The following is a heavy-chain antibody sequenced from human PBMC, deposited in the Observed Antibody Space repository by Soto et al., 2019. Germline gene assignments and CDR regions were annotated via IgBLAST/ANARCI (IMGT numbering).Heavy chain of an antibody. D-gene: IGHD4-17*01. J-gene: IGHJ6*03. CDR1: GYTFTSYG. V-gene: IGHV1-18*01. CDR2: ISAYNGNT. Sequence: GASVKVSCKASGYTFTSYGISWVRQAPGQGLEWMGWISAYNGNTNYAQKLQGRVTMTTDTSTSTAYMELRSLRSDDTAVYYCARGMTTVRASVGYMDVWGKGTTVTVSS. CDR3: ARGMTTVRASVGYMDV.